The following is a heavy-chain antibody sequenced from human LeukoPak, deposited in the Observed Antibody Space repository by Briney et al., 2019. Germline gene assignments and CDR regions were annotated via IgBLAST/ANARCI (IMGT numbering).Heavy chain of an antibody. CDR1: GYSFTTYW. Sequence: GESLKISCKGSGYSFTTYWIGWVRQMPGKGLEWLGIIYPGDSDTRYSPSFQGQVTISADKSISTAYLQWSSLKASDTAMYYCARARFCSGGTCYAEYWGQGTLVTVSS. J-gene: IGHJ4*02. CDR3: ARARFCSGGTCYAEY. D-gene: IGHD2-15*01. CDR2: IYPGDSDT. V-gene: IGHV5-51*01.